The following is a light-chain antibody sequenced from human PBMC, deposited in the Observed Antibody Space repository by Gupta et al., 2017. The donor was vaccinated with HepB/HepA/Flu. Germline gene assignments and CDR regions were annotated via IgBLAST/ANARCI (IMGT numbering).Light chain of an antibody. Sequence: DIQMTQSPSSLSASEGDRVTITCRARQTISTYLNWYQQKPGKAPKLLIYAASSLQSGVPSRFSCSGYGTDFTLTISSLQSEDFATYYCQQTYSSPHTFGQGTKVEIK. J-gene: IGKJ1*01. CDR3: QQTYSSPHT. V-gene: IGKV1-39*01. CDR2: AAS. CDR1: QTISTY.